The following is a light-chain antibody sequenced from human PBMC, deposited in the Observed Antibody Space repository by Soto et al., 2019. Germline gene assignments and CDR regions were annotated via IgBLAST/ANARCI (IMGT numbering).Light chain of an antibody. Sequence: QSVLTQPPSVSGAXGXXXTISCTGSSSNIGAGYDVHWYQQLPGTAPKLLIYGNSNRPSGVPDRFSGSKSGTSASLAITGLQAEDEADYYCQSYDSSLSVVFGGGTKLTVL. CDR1: SSNIGAGYD. CDR3: QSYDSSLSVV. J-gene: IGLJ2*01. CDR2: GNS. V-gene: IGLV1-40*01.